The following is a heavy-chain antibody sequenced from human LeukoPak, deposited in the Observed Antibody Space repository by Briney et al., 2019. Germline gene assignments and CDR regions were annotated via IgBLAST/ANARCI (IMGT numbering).Heavy chain of an antibody. V-gene: IGHV3-23*01. D-gene: IGHD1-1*01. Sequence: GASLSLSYAAAGFTFSSNALSWVRQAPGKGLEWVSAISCSGGNTYYADSVRGRFTISKNNSKNTLYLQMNTLRAEDTAVYYCATTKQARRYFDYWGQGTLVTVSS. CDR3: ATTKQARRYFDY. CDR2: ISCSGGNT. J-gene: IGHJ4*02. CDR1: GFTFSSNA.